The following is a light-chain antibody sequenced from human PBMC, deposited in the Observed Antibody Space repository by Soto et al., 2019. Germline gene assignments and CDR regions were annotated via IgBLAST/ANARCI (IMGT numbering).Light chain of an antibody. CDR1: SSNIGINI. J-gene: IGLJ2*01. CDR3: ASWDTSLNSGV. CDR2: EDN. V-gene: IGLV1-51*02. Sequence: QSVLTQPPSVSAAPGQKVTISCSGGSSNIGINIVSWYKQLPGTAPKLLIYEDNKRPSGIPDRFSGSKSGTSATLGITALQTGDEADSYCASWDTSLNSGVFGGGTKLTVL.